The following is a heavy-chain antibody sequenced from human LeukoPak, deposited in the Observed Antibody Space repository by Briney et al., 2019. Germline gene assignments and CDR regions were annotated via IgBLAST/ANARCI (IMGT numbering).Heavy chain of an antibody. D-gene: IGHD3-10*01. V-gene: IGHV4-4*09. CDR1: GGSISTFY. CDR2: VYATGST. Sequence: SETLSLTCTVSGGSISTFYWTWIRQPPGKGLEWIGYVYATGSTKYNPSLKSRVAISVDTSKNHFSLNLKSVTAADTAVDYCARQEARAFDYWGQGTLVTVSS. CDR3: ARQEARAFDY. J-gene: IGHJ4*02.